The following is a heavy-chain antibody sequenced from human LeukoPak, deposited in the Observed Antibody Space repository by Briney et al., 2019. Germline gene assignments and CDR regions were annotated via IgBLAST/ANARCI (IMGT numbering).Heavy chain of an antibody. CDR3: AFGSGSYYKNLRRFDY. V-gene: IGHV4-38-2*02. CDR1: GYSISSGYY. J-gene: IGHJ4*02. Sequence: SETLSLTCTVSGYSISSGYYWGWIRQPPGKGLEWIGSIYHSGSTYYNPSLKSRVTISVDTSKNQFSLKLSSVTAADTAVYYCAFGSGSYYKNLRRFDYWGQGTLVTVSS. D-gene: IGHD3-10*01. CDR2: IYHSGST.